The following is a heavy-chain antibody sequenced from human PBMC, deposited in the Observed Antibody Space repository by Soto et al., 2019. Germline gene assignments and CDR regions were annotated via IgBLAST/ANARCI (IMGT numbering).Heavy chain of an antibody. V-gene: IGHV3-53*02. CDR3: ANGVQSAYAY. CDR1: GLTVSLDY. D-gene: IGHD2-8*01. Sequence: EVQVVETGGGLIQPGGSLRLSCAVSGLTVSLDYLSWVRQATGKGLEWVSVIHTDGNTYYPDFAKGRFTISRDYSKHVLYLQMNALRAEDTAVYYCANGVQSAYAYWGQGTLVTVTS. J-gene: IGHJ1*01. CDR2: IHTDGNT.